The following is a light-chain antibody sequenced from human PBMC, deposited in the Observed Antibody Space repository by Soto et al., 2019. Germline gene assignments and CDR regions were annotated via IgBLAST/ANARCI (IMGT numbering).Light chain of an antibody. V-gene: IGKV1-39*01. J-gene: IGKJ4*01. CDR1: RSISNY. Sequence: DIQMTQSPSSLSASVGDRITITCRASRSISNYLNWYQHKPGKAPKLVIYAASSLQSGVPSRFSGSGSGTDFTLTISSLQPEDFATYFCQQSFYSPPTFGGGTKVEIK. CDR2: AAS. CDR3: QQSFYSPPT.